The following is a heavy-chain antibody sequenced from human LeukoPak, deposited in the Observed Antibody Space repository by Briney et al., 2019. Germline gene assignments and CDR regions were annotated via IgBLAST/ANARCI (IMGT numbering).Heavy chain of an antibody. CDR3: ARGYGSGIFYS. CDR2: IGLSSTTI. CDR1: GFPFSSHD. J-gene: IGHJ5*01. Sequence: PGGSLRLSCAVSGFPFSSHDMSWVRQAPGKGLEWVSYIGLSSTTIYYADSVKGRFTISRDNAKNSVYLQMNSLRVEDTAINYCARGYGSGIFYSWGQGALVTVSS. D-gene: IGHD3-10*01. V-gene: IGHV3-48*03.